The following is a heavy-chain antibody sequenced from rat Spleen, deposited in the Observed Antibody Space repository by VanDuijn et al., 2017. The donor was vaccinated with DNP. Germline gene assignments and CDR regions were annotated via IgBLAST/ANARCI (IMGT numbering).Heavy chain of an antibody. D-gene: IGHD1-11*01. CDR3: ARWGYGDYRHFDF. Sequence: EVQLQESGPGLVKPSQSLSLTCSVTGYSITNHYWGWVRKFPGNKMEWIGHISYSGNTNYNPSLKSRISITRDTAKNQFFLQLNSVPTEDTGTYYCARWGYGDYRHFDFWGPGTMVIVSS. J-gene: IGHJ1*01. CDR1: GYSITNHY. V-gene: IGHV3-1*01. CDR2: ISYSGNT.